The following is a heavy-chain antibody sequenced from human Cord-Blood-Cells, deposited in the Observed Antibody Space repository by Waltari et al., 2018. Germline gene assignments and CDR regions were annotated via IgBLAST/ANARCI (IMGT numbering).Heavy chain of an antibody. D-gene: IGHD3-10*01. CDR1: GGSISSSSYF. Sequence: QLQLQASAPALVKPSETPSPTCTVSGGSISSSSYFLGWIRQPPGKGLEWIGSIYYSGSTYYNPSLKSRVTISVDTSKNQFSLKLSSVTAADTAVYYCARQGGYYGSGSYYDYWGQGTLVTVSS. J-gene: IGHJ4*02. V-gene: IGHV4-39*01. CDR3: ARQGGYYGSGSYYDY. CDR2: IYYSGST.